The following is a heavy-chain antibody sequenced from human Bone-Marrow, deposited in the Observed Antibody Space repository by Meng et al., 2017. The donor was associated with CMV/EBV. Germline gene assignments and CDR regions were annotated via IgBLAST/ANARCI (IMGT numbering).Heavy chain of an antibody. Sequence: SETLSLTCTVSGGSVSSGSYYWSWIRQPPGKGLEWIGYIYYSGSTNYNPSLKSRVTISVDTSKNQFPLKLSSVTAADTAVYDCASSMAYSSSYSFDPWGQGTLVTVSS. CDR2: IYYSGST. D-gene: IGHD6-6*01. J-gene: IGHJ5*02. CDR3: ASSMAYSSSYSFDP. V-gene: IGHV4-61*01. CDR1: GGSVSSGSYY.